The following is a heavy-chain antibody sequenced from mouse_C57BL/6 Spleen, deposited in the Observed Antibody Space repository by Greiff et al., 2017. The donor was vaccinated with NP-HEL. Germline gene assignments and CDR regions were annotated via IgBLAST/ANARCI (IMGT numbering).Heavy chain of an antibody. CDR1: GYTFTSYW. J-gene: IGHJ4*01. Sequence: QVQLKQPGAELVKPGASVKMSCKASGYTFTSYWITWVKQRPGQGLEWIGDIYPGSGSTNYNEKFKSKATLTVDTSSSTAYMQLSSLTSEDSAVYYCAKARSSGYDGDAMDYWGQGTSVTVSS. CDR2: IYPGSGST. V-gene: IGHV1-55*01. CDR3: AKARSSGYDGDAMDY. D-gene: IGHD3-2*02.